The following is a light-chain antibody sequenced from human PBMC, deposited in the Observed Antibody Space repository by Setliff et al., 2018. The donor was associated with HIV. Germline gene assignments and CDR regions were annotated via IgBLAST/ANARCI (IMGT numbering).Light chain of an antibody. CDR1: SNDIGDYNY. J-gene: IGLJ1*01. CDR3: SSYTSSSTYV. V-gene: IGLV2-14*01. Sequence: QSVLTQPASVSGSPGQSITISCTGTSNDIGDYNYVSWYQQHPGKAPKLMIYDVSKRPSGVSNRFSGSKSGNTASLTISGLQAEDEADYHCSSYTSSSTYVFGSGTKV. CDR2: DVS.